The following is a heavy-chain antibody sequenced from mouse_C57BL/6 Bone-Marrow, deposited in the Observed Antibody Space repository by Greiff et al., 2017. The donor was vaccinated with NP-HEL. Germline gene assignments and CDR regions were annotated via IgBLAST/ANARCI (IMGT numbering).Heavy chain of an antibody. V-gene: IGHV14-4*01. CDR3: TLYSNSAWFAY. CDR2: IDPENGDT. Sequence: EVQLQQSGAELVRPGASVKLSCTASGFTIKDDYMHWVKQRPEQGLEWIGWIDPENGDTEYASKFQGKATITADTSSNTAYLQLSSLTSEDTAVYYCTLYSNSAWFAYWGQGTLVTVSA. J-gene: IGHJ3*01. D-gene: IGHD2-5*01. CDR1: GFTIKDDY.